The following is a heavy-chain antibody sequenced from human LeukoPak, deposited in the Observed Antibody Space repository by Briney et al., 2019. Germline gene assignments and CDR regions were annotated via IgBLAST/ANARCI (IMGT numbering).Heavy chain of an antibody. Sequence: PSETLSLTCAVYGGSFSGYYWSWIRQPPGKGLEWIGEINHSGSTNYNPSLKSRVTISVDTSKNQFSLNLTSVTAADTAVYFCARHLNYYYYYYMDVWGKGTTVTVSS. CDR3: ARHLNYYYYYYMDV. V-gene: IGHV4-34*01. CDR2: INHSGST. J-gene: IGHJ6*03. CDR1: GGSFSGYY.